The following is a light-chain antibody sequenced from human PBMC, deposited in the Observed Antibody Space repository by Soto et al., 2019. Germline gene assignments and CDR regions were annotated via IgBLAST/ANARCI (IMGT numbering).Light chain of an antibody. CDR3: QQYNTYSRT. V-gene: IGKV1-5*01. J-gene: IGKJ1*01. CDR2: DAS. CDR1: QSISNW. Sequence: DIQMTQSPSTLSAFIGDRVTITCRASQSISNWLAWYQQKPGKAPKLLIYDASSLEGGVPSRFSGSGSGTEFTLTISSLQPDDFATYFCQQYNTYSRTFGQGTKVDIK.